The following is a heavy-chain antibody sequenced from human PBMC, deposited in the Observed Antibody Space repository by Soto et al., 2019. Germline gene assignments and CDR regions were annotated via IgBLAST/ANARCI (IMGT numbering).Heavy chain of an antibody. J-gene: IGHJ4*02. CDR1: GFTFSSYW. Sequence: PGGSLRLSCAASGFTFSSYWMHWVRQAPGKGLVWVSRINSDGSSTSYADSVKGRFTISRDNAKNTLYLQMNSLRAEDTAVYYCAKETYSGPLDYWGQGTLATVSS. CDR2: INSDGSST. V-gene: IGHV3-74*01. CDR3: AKETYSGPLDY. D-gene: IGHD2-15*01.